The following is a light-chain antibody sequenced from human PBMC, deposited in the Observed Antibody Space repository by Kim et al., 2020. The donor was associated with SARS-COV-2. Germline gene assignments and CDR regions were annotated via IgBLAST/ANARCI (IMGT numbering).Light chain of an antibody. CDR1: QSVSSCY. CDR2: GAS. V-gene: IGKV3-20*01. Sequence: SPGERATLSCRASQSVSSCYLAWYQQKPGQDPRLLIYGASSRAAGIPDRFSGSGSGTDFTLTISRLEPEDFAVYYCQQYDISPLAFGGGTKVDIK. J-gene: IGKJ4*01. CDR3: QQYDISPLA.